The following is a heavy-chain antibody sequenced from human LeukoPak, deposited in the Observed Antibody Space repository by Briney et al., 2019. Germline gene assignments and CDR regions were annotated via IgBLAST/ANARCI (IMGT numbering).Heavy chain of an antibody. CDR2: IKKYGSEK. J-gene: IGHJ4*02. CDR1: GFPFSNYW. D-gene: IGHD3-22*01. CDR3: TRDVASSTYHFESSGLLDY. Sequence: PGGSLRLSCATSGFPFSNYWMRWVPRTPGRGVEWVDNIKKYGSEKYYVDSVKGRFTISRDNAEKSLYLQMDSLRGEDTAVYYCTRDVASSTYHFESSGLLDYWGQGTLVTVSS. V-gene: IGHV3-7*01.